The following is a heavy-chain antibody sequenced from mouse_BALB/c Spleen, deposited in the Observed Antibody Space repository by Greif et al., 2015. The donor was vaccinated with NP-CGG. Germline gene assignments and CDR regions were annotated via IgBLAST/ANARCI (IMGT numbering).Heavy chain of an antibody. V-gene: IGHV1-69*02. J-gene: IGHJ4*01. CDR1: GYTFTSYW. D-gene: IGHD2-1*01. Sequence: QVQLQQSGAELVRPGASVKLSCKASGYTFTSYWINWVKQRPGQGLEWIGNIYPSDSYTNYNQKFKGKATLTVDKSSSTAYMRLSSPTSEDSAVYYCTTLYYGNYVYYAMDYWVQGTSVTVSS. CDR3: TTLYYGNYVYYAMDY. CDR2: IYPSDSYT.